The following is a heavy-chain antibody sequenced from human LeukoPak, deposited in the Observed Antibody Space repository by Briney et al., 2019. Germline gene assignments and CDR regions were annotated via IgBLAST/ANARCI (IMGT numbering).Heavy chain of an antibody. Sequence: GGSLRLSCAASGVTVSSYWMSWVRQAPGEGLEWVACIHQNVGTEYYADSVKGGFPISRDNTKNSLYLQMNSLTIEDTAGYYCARDLSSRDAYWGQGTLVTVSS. CDR1: GVTVSSYW. CDR3: ARDLSSRDAY. V-gene: IGHV3-7*03. D-gene: IGHD6-13*01. CDR2: IHQNVGTE. J-gene: IGHJ4*02.